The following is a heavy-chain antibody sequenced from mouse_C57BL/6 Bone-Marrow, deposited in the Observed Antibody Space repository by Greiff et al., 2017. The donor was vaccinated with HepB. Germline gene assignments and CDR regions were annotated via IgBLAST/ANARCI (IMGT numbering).Heavy chain of an antibody. D-gene: IGHD1-1*01. CDR3: ARRYYGSRYFDV. V-gene: IGHV5-9*01. CDR2: ISGGGGNT. J-gene: IGHJ1*03. Sequence: DVHLVESGGGLVKPGGSLKLSCAASGFTFSSYTMSWVRQTPEKRLEWVATISGGGGNTYYPDSVKGRFTISRDNAKNTLYLQMSSLRSEDTALYYCARRYYGSRYFDVWGTGTTVTVSS. CDR1: GFTFSSYT.